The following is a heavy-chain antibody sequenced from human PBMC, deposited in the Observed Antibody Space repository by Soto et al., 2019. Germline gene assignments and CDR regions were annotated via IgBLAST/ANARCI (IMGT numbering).Heavy chain of an antibody. J-gene: IGHJ5*01. D-gene: IGHD3-3*01. CDR2: ISAYNGNT. CDR1: GYTFTSYG. Sequence: ASVKVSCKASGYTFTSYGISWVRQAPGQGLEWMGWISAYNGNTNYAQKLQGRVTMTTDTSTSTAYMELRSLRSDDTAVYYCAGEFWSGYLLHNWFGPWGQGTLVNVLS. V-gene: IGHV1-18*01. CDR3: AGEFWSGYLLHNWFGP.